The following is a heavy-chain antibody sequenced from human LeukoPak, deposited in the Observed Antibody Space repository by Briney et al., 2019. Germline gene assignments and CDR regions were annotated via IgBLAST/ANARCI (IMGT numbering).Heavy chain of an antibody. CDR3: ARDPYKYNDYGNYDAFDI. V-gene: IGHV3-7*01. Sequence: PGGSLRLSCAVSGFTLRSYWMTWVRQAPGKGLEWVANINQDGSGQDYLDSVKGRFTISRDNAKNSLYLQMDSLRAEDTAVYFCARDPYKYNDYGNYDAFDIWGQGTMVTVSS. CDR1: GFTLRSYW. D-gene: IGHD4-11*01. CDR2: INQDGSGQ. J-gene: IGHJ3*02.